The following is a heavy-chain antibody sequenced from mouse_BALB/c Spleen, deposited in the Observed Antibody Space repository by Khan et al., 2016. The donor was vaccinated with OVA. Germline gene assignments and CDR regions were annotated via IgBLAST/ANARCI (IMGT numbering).Heavy chain of an antibody. Sequence: EVQLVEPGPGLVKPSQSLSLTFTVTGYSITSGYGWNWIRQFPGNKLQWMGYISYSGSSNYNPSLKSRISITRDTSKNQFFLQLNSVTTEDTATYYCARTARIKYWGQGTTLTVSS. CDR2: ISYSGSS. D-gene: IGHD1-2*01. V-gene: IGHV3-2*02. J-gene: IGHJ2*01. CDR3: ARTARIKY. CDR1: GYSITSGYG.